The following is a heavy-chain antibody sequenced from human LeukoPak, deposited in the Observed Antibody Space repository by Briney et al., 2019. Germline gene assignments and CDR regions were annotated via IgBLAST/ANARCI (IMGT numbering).Heavy chain of an antibody. CDR2: INHSGST. D-gene: IGHD1-26*01. CDR3: ARLAGRTWRRGDY. CDR1: GGSFSGYY. Sequence: SETLSLTCAVYGGSFSGYYWSWIRQPPGKGLEWIGEINHSGSTNYNPSLKSRVTISVDTSKNQFSLKLSSVTAADTAVYYCARLAGRTWRRGDYWGQGTLVTVSS. V-gene: IGHV4-34*01. J-gene: IGHJ4*02.